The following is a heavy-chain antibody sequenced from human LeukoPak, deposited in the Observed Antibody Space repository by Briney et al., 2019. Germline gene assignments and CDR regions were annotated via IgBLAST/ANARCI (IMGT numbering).Heavy chain of an antibody. CDR1: GYTLTELS. V-gene: IGHV1-24*01. D-gene: IGHD3-10*01. Sequence: GASVKVSCKVSGYTLTELSMHWVRQAPGKGLEWMGGFDPEDGETIYAQKFQGRVTMTEDTSTDTAYMELSSLRPEDTAVYYCATARITMVRGVIIYHYFDYWGQGALVTVSS. CDR3: ATARITMVRGVIIYHYFDY. CDR2: FDPEDGET. J-gene: IGHJ4*02.